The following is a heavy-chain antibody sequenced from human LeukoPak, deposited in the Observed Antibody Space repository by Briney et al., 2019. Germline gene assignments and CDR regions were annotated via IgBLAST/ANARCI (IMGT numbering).Heavy chain of an antibody. Sequence: ASVKVSCKASGYTFTSYDINWVRQATGQGLEWMGWMNPNSGNTGYAQKFQGRVTITRNTSISTAYMELSSLRSEDTAVYYCARGPPNYGNWFDPWGQGTLVTVSS. CDR1: GYTFTSYD. CDR2: MNPNSGNT. J-gene: IGHJ5*02. D-gene: IGHD1-7*01. CDR3: ARGPPNYGNWFDP. V-gene: IGHV1-8*03.